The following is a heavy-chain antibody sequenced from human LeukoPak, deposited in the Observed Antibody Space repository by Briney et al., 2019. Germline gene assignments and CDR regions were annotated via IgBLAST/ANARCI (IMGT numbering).Heavy chain of an antibody. V-gene: IGHV3-23*01. J-gene: IGHJ4*02. CDR3: AKDMYSSSWYYFDY. CDR2: ISGNGGST. CDR1: GFTFSSYA. Sequence: GRSLRLSCAPSGFTFSSYAMSWVRQAPGKGLEWVSGISGNGGSTYYADSVKGRFTISRDNSKNTLYLQMNSLRAEDTAVYYCAKDMYSSSWYYFDYWGQGTLVTVSS. D-gene: IGHD6-13*01.